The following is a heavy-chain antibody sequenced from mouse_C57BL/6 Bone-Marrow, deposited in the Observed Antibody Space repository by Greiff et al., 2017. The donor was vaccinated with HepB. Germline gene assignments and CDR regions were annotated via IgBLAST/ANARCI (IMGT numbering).Heavy chain of an antibody. V-gene: IGHV5-9-1*02. Sequence: EVQLVESGEGLVKPGGSLKLSCAASGFTFSSYAMSWVRQTPEKRLEWVAYISSGGDYIYYADTVKGRFTISRDNARNTLYLQMSSLKSEDTAMYYCTREGQLRLYYAMDYWGQGTSVTVSS. CDR1: GFTFSSYA. CDR3: TREGQLRLYYAMDY. D-gene: IGHD3-2*02. CDR2: ISSGGDYI. J-gene: IGHJ4*01.